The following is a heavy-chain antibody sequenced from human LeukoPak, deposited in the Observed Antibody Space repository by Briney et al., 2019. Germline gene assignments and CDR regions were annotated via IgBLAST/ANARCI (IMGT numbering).Heavy chain of an antibody. Sequence: GESLKISCKASGYSFTNFRIGWVRQMPGKGLEWMGIIFPADSDTPYSPSFEGQVTISADQSIRTAYLQCSSLKASDTAIYYCARLNGDYPRFYYYMDVWGKGTTVTVPS. V-gene: IGHV5-51*01. CDR3: ARLNGDYPRFYYYMDV. J-gene: IGHJ6*03. CDR1: GYSFTNFR. D-gene: IGHD4-17*01. CDR2: IFPADSDT.